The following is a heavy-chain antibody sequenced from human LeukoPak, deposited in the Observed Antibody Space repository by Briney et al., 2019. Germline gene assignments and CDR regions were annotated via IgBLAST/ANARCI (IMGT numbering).Heavy chain of an antibody. V-gene: IGHV3-21*01. CDR3: ARGDSGHFEY. Sequence: PGGSLRLSCAASGFSLTTYSMNWVRRTPGKGLEWVSYISSSGTNINYAESVNGRFSISRVIAMKSLYLEIYRLRAEDTGVYYCARGDSGHFEYWGQGTLVTVSS. D-gene: IGHD6-19*01. CDR2: ISSSGTNI. J-gene: IGHJ4*02. CDR1: GFSLTTYS.